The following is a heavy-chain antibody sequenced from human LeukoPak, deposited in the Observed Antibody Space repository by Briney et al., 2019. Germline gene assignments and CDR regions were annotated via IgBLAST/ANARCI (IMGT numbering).Heavy chain of an antibody. Sequence: SVKVSCKASGGTLSSYSISWVRQAPGQGREWMGGIIPILGAANYIQKFQGRVTITTTESTSTAYMELTSLRSEDTAVYYCARGRDCSGGSCYHALLDYWGQGTLVTVSS. CDR1: GGTLSSYS. CDR2: IIPILGAA. V-gene: IGHV1-69*05. J-gene: IGHJ4*02. CDR3: ARGRDCSGGSCYHALLDY. D-gene: IGHD2-15*01.